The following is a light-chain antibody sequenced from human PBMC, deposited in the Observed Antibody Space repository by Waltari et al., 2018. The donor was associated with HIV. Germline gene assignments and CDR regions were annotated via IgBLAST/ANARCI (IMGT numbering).Light chain of an antibody. CDR3: SSYTSSTILA. V-gene: IGLV2-14*01. CDR1: SSDVGGYNY. J-gene: IGLJ2*01. CDR2: EVS. Sequence: QSALPQPASVSGSPGQSITISCTGTSSDVGGYNYVSWYQQHPGKAPKLMIYEVSNRPSGVSDRFSGSKSGNTASLTISGLQAADEGDYYCSSYTSSTILAFGEGTKLTVL.